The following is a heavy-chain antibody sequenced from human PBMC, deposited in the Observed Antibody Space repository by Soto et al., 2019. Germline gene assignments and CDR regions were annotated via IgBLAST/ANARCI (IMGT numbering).Heavy chain of an antibody. D-gene: IGHD2-2*01. CDR3: APDPRIVVVPAAVDY. J-gene: IGHJ4*02. CDR1: GYRFSSYW. CDR2: ISPDDSET. V-gene: IGHV5-51*01. Sequence: GESLKISCKASGYRFSSYWIGWVRQKPGKGLEWMGIISPDDSETKYSPSFQGRFTISRDNSKNTLYLQMNSLRAEDTAVYYCAPDPRIVVVPAAVDYWGQGTLVTVSS.